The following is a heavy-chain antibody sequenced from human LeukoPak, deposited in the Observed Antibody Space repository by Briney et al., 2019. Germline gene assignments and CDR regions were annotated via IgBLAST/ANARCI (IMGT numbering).Heavy chain of an antibody. V-gene: IGHV3-7*01. CDR2: INQNGSVQ. Sequence: GGSLRLSCAASGFTFSYYWMTWVRQAPGKGLEWVANINQNGSVQYYVDSVRGRFTISRDNSKNAVYLQMNNLSADDTAVYYCARDTNIKWGQGTLVIVSS. D-gene: IGHD2-8*01. J-gene: IGHJ1*01. CDR1: GFTFSYYW. CDR3: ARDTNIK.